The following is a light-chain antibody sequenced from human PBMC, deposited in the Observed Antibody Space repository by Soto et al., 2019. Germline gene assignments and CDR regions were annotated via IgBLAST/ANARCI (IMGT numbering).Light chain of an antibody. CDR3: QQYNNWPPGA. J-gene: IGKJ1*01. V-gene: IGKV3D-15*01. CDR2: DAS. CDR1: QSVSSK. Sequence: IVMTQSPATLSVSPGEGATLSCRASQSVSSKLAWYQQKPGQAPRLLIYDASNRATGIPDRFSGSGSGTDFTLTISSLQSEDFAVYYCQQYNNWPPGAFGQGTKEDI.